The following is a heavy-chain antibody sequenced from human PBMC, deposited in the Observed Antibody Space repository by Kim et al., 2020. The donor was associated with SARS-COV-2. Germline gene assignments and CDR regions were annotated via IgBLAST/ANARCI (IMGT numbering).Heavy chain of an antibody. Sequence: NYNTTLRSRVTISVDTSNNQFSLKLSSVTAADTAVYYCAGTARGANFDYWGRGALVTVSS. V-gene: IGHV4-4*09. D-gene: IGHD1-26*01. J-gene: IGHJ4*01. CDR3: AGTARGANFDY.